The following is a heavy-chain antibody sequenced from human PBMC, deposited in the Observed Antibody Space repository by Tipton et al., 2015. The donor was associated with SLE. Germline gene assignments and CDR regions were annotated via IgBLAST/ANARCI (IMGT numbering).Heavy chain of an antibody. J-gene: IGHJ4*02. CDR3: ARPDLI. Sequence: PGLVKPSQTLSLTCTVSGVSITSGTYYWSWIRQPAGKGLEWIGSSYYSGTTYYNPSLKSRVSISVDTSQNHFSLKMSSVTAADTAVYYCARPDLIWGQGTLVTVSS. CDR2: SYYSGTT. D-gene: IGHD1-14*01. CDR1: GVSITSGTYY. V-gene: IGHV4-39*07.